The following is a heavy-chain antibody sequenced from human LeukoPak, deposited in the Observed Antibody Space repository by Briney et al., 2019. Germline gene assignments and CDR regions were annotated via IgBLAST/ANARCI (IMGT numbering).Heavy chain of an antibody. Sequence: GGSLRLSCAASGFIFNNNAIHWVRQAPGKGLEWVAVISFDGRDKHHADSVKGRFTISRDNSKNTLYLQMNSLRAEDTAVYYCAKDRGYYYDSSGYPENWGQGTLVTVS. D-gene: IGHD3-22*01. CDR2: ISFDGRDK. CDR1: GFIFNNNA. CDR3: AKDRGYYYDSSGYPEN. J-gene: IGHJ4*02. V-gene: IGHV3-30*04.